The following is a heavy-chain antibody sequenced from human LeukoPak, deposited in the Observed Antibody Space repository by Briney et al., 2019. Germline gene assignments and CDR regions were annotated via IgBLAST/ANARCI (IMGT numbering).Heavy chain of an antibody. CDR2: IIPIFGTA. CDR3: ARGRGTGDQFGFDY. D-gene: IGHD7-27*01. Sequence: VASVKVSCKASGGTFSSYSISWVRQAPGQGLEWMGGIIPIFGTANYAQKFQGRVTITADESTSTAYMELSSLRSEDTAVYYCARGRGTGDQFGFDYWGQGTLVTVSS. CDR1: GGTFSSYS. J-gene: IGHJ4*02. V-gene: IGHV1-69*13.